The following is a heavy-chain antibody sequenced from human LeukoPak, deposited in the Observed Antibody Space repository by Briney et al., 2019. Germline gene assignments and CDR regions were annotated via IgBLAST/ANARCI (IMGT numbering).Heavy chain of an antibody. D-gene: IGHD2-2*01. CDR3: ARVTRLGYCSSTSCYVFDY. V-gene: IGHV1-69*05. CDR2: IIPIFGTA. CDR1: GGTFSSYA. Sequence: GSSVKVSCKASGGTFSSYAISWVRQAPGQGLEWMGGIIPIFGTANYAQKFQGRVTITTDESTSTAYMEPSSLRSEDTAVYYCARVTRLGYCSSTSCYVFDYWGQGTLVTVSS. J-gene: IGHJ4*02.